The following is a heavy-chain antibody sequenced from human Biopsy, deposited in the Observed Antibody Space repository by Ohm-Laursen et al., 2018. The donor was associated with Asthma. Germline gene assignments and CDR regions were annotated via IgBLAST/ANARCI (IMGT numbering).Heavy chain of an antibody. CDR1: CGSINNFY. D-gene: IGHD2-21*02. CDR2: VYYSGRT. CDR3: ARGVDRVTGLLDHFDS. J-gene: IGHJ4*02. Sequence: SETLSLTCTVSCGSINNFYWSWIRPPPGKGLESIGHVYYSGRTNYNPSLKSRVTISIDASKNQFSLKLTSVTAADTAVYYCARGVDRVTGLLDHFDSWGQGTLVTVSS. V-gene: IGHV4-59*01.